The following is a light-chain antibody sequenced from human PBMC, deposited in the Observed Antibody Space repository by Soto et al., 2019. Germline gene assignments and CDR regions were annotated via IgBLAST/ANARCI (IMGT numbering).Light chain of an antibody. J-gene: IGKJ5*01. CDR2: DAS. Sequence: DIQMTQSPSSLYASVGDRVTITCHASQYTSKYLNWYQHTPGKAPKLLIYDASNLERGVPSRFSGSGSGTDFNSTISSLPHEDIATYYCPQYENLLTFGHGTRLEIK. CDR1: QYTSKY. CDR3: PQYENLLT. V-gene: IGKV1-33*01.